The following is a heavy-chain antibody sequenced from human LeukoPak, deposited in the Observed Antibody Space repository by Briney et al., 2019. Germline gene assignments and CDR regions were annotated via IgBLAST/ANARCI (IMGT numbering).Heavy chain of an antibody. J-gene: IGHJ5*02. CDR1: GGSISSYY. Sequence: SETLSLTCTVSGGSISSYYWSWIRQPAGKGLEWIGYIYYSGSTNYNPSLKSRVTISVDTSKNQFSLKLSSVTAADTAVYYCARLYYYDSSGWFDPWGQGTLVTVSS. CDR3: ARLYYYDSSGWFDP. V-gene: IGHV4-59*08. D-gene: IGHD3-22*01. CDR2: IYYSGST.